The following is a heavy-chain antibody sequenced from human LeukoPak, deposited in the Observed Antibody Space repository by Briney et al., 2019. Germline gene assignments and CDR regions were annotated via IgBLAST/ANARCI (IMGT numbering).Heavy chain of an antibody. CDR3: ARRGGSGRAFDY. D-gene: IGHD1-26*01. Sequence: SETLSLTCSVSGASLSGGTYYWGWLRQPPGTGLEWIGSIYYTGSTYDNPSLKSRVTISVDTSKNQFSLKLSSVTAADTAVYYCARRGGSGRAFDYWGQGTLVTVSS. J-gene: IGHJ4*02. CDR1: GASLSGGTYY. V-gene: IGHV4-39*01. CDR2: IYYTGST.